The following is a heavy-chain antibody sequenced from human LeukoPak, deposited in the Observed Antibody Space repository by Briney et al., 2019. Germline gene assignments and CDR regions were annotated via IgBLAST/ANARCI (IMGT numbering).Heavy chain of an antibody. V-gene: IGHV3-23*01. Sequence: PGGSLRLSCAASGFTFNSYAMSWVRQAPGKGLEWVSAISGSGGSTYYADSVEGRFTISRDNSENTLYLQMNSLRAEDTAVYYCAKESQITIFGVVISGFDPWGQGTLVTVSS. J-gene: IGHJ5*02. CDR2: ISGSGGST. D-gene: IGHD3-3*01. CDR3: AKESQITIFGVVISGFDP. CDR1: GFTFNSYA.